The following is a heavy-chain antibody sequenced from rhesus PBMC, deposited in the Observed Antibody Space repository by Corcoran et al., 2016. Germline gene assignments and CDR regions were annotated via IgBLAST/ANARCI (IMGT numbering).Heavy chain of an antibody. CDR2: ITNTGKTS. J-gene: IGHJ4*01. CDR3: TSQYSWNNDY. CDR1: GFTFGDYV. Sequence: EVQLVESGGGLVQPGVSLRLSCAASGFTFGDYVMHWVRPAPGKGLRWVSYITNTGKTSYYADAVEGRFTVARDNAKNSLSLQMISRRAEDTAVYYCTSQYSWNNDYWGQGVLVTVSS. D-gene: IGHD1-20*01. V-gene: IGHV3-7*01.